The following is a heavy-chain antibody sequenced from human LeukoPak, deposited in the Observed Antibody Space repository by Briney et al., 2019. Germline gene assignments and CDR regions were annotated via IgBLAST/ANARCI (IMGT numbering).Heavy chain of an antibody. D-gene: IGHD2-15*01. J-gene: IGHJ6*04. CDR3: ARAGRCSGGSCYRPYYYYGMDV. V-gene: IGHV1-18*04. CDR1: GYTFTSYG. Sequence: GASVKVSCKASGYTFTSYGISWVRQAPGQGLEWRGCISAYNGNTNYAQKLQGRVTMTTDTSTSTAYMELRSLRSDDTVVHYCARAGRCSGGSCYRPYYYYGMDVWGKGTTVTVSS. CDR2: ISAYNGNT.